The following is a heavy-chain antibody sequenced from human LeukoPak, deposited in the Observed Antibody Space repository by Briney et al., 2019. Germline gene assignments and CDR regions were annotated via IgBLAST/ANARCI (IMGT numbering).Heavy chain of an antibody. J-gene: IGHJ4*02. V-gene: IGHV4-30-4*01. CDR3: ARGTWSSSIDY. Sequence: SQTLSLTCTVSGGSISSGDYYWSWIRQPPGTGLEWIGYIYYSGSTYYNPSLKSRLTISGDTSKNQFSLRLSSVTAADTAVYYCARGTWSSSIDYWGQGTLVTVSS. D-gene: IGHD6-6*01. CDR1: GGSISSGDYY. CDR2: IYYSGST.